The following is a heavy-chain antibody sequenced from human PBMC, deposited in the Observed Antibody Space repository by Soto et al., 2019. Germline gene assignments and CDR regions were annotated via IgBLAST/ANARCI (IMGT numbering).Heavy chain of an antibody. J-gene: IGHJ6*02. CDR1: GGTFSRSG. Sequence: QVQLVQSGTEVKKPGASVNVSCKASGGTFSRSGFHWVRQAPGQGLEWMGMIVPSVDTTNYAQKFQARVTISADQFTSTVYMELRSLRSEDTAVYSCARCPQPPDTADPYAVDVWGQGTRVIVSS. V-gene: IGHV1-69*18. CDR2: IVPSVDTT. CDR3: ARCPQPPDTADPYAVDV. D-gene: IGHD5-18*01.